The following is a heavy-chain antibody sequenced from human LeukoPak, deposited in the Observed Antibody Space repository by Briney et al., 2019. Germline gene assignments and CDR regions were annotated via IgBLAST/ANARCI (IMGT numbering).Heavy chain of an antibody. CDR1: GFTFSSYE. V-gene: IGHV3-48*03. CDR3: ARGYCTNGVCRPFDY. Sequence: QPGGSLRLSCTASGFTFSSYEMNWVRQAPGKGLEWVSYVSSSGSTIYYADSVKGRFTISRDNAKNSLYLQMNSLRAEDTAVYYCARGYCTNGVCRPFDYWGQGTLVTVSS. D-gene: IGHD2-8*01. J-gene: IGHJ4*02. CDR2: VSSSGSTI.